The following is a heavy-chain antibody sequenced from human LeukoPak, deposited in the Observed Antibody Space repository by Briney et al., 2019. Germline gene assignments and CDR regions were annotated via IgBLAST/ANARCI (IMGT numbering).Heavy chain of an antibody. J-gene: IGHJ4*02. Sequence: GGSLRLSCAASGFTFSSDSMNWVRQAPGKGLKWVSSITSSSIYIYYADSVKGRFTISRDNAKNSLYLQMNSLRAEDTAVYYCAQGAFLWSPDYWGQGTLVTASS. CDR1: GFTFSSDS. CDR2: ITSSSIYI. V-gene: IGHV3-21*01. CDR3: AQGAFLWSPDY. D-gene: IGHD2/OR15-2a*01.